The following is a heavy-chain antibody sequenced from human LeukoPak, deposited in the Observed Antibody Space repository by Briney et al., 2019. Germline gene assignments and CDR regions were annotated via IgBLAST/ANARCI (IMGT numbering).Heavy chain of an antibody. CDR3: VKDLRGNYTFDY. Sequence: GGSLRLSCSASGFTFSYYAMHWVRQAPGKGLEYVSGINDNGGTTHYADSVKGRFTISRDDSKNTLYLQMSSLRGEDTALYYCVKDLRGNYTFDYWGQGTLVIVSS. J-gene: IGHJ4*02. CDR2: INDNGGTT. CDR1: GFTFSYYA. V-gene: IGHV3-64D*09. D-gene: IGHD5-24*01.